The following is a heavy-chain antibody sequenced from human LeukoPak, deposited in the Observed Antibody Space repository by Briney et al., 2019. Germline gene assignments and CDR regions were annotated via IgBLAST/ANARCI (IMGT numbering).Heavy chain of an antibody. Sequence: KPSETLSLTCTVSGGSVSSSSYYWGWIRQPPGKGLEWIGSIYYSGSTYYNPSLKSRVTISVDTSKNQFSLKLSSVTAADTAVYYCARDSVPPLRYFDWLSPFGYYYGMDVWGQGTTVTVSS. CDR3: ARDSVPPLRYFDWLSPFGYYYGMDV. CDR1: GGSVSSSSYY. D-gene: IGHD3-9*01. CDR2: IYYSGST. J-gene: IGHJ6*02. V-gene: IGHV4-39*02.